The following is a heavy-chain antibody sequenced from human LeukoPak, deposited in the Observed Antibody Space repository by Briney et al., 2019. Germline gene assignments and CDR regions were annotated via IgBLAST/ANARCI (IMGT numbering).Heavy chain of an antibody. CDR3: AKGGSIGSYFVAFDY. J-gene: IGHJ4*02. CDR1: GFTFRNYA. V-gene: IGHV3-23*01. Sequence: GGSLRLSCAASGFTFRNYAMSWVRQAPGKGVEWVSAISFSGSDTYYADSVKGRFTISRDNSKNTLYLQMNSLRADDTAVYYCAKGGSIGSYFVAFDYWGQGTLVTVSS. CDR2: ISFSGSDT. D-gene: IGHD1-26*01.